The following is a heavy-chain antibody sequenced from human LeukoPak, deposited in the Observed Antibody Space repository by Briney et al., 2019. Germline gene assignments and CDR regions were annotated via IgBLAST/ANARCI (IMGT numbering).Heavy chain of an antibody. CDR2: INSDGRST. CDR1: GFTFSSYW. D-gene: IGHD3-22*01. J-gene: IGHJ4*02. V-gene: IGHV3-74*01. CDR3: ARPSSGYYHYDY. Sequence: GGSLRLSCAASGFTFSSYWMHWVRQAPGKGLVLVSRINSDGRSTSYANSVKGRFTISRDNSKNTLHLQMNSLRAEDMAVYYCARPSSGYYHYDYWGPGTPVTVAS.